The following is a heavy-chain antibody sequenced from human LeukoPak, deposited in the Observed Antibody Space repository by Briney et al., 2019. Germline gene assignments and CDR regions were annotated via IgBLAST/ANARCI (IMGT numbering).Heavy chain of an antibody. CDR1: GVSISSSSYY. J-gene: IGHJ1*01. D-gene: IGHD4-17*01. V-gene: IGHV4-61*01. Sequence: SETLSLTCTVSGVSISSSSYYWSWIRQPPGKGLEWIGYIYYSGSTNYNPSLKSRVTISVDTSKNQFSLKLSSVTAADTAVYYCARVSMPDGYGDYEAYFQHWGQGTLVTVSS. CDR3: ARVSMPDGYGDYEAYFQH. CDR2: IYYSGST.